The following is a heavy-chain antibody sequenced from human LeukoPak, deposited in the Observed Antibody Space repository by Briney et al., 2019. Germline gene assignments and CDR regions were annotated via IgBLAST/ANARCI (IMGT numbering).Heavy chain of an antibody. CDR3: ARDKGYGSGSYFYYYGMDV. CDR1: GFTFDDYG. V-gene: IGHV3-20*01. J-gene: IGHJ6*02. D-gene: IGHD3-10*01. Sequence: GGSLRLSCAASGFTFDDYGMSWVRQAPGKGLEWVSGINWNGGSTGYADSVKGRFTISRDNAKNSLYLQMNSLGAEDTALYHCARDKGYGSGSYFYYYGMDVWGQGTTVTVSS. CDR2: INWNGGST.